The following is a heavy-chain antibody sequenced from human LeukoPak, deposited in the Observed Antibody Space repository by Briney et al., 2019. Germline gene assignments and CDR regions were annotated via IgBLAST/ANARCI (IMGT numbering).Heavy chain of an antibody. D-gene: IGHD3-10*01. J-gene: IGHJ4*02. CDR1: GFTFSNYW. Sequence: GGSLRLSCAASGFTFSNYWMTWVRQAPGKGLEWVANIKQDGSQKYYVDSVKGRFTISRDNAKNSLFLQMTSLRAEDTAVYYCARDLWGGSGSGYDYWGQGPLVTVSS. CDR2: IKQDGSQK. CDR3: ARDLWGGSGSGYDY. V-gene: IGHV3-7*04.